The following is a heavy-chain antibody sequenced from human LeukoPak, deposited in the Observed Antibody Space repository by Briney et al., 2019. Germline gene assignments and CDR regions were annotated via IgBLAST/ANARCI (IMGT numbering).Heavy chain of an antibody. CDR2: ISGSGGST. CDR1: GFTFSSYG. CDR3: AKSGSGYSYGSNYYFDY. Sequence: GGSLRLSCAASGFTFSSYGMSWVRQAPGKGLEWVSAISGSGGSTYYADSVKGRFTISRDNSKNTLYLQMNSLRAEDTAVYYCAKSGSGYSYGSNYYFDYWGQGTLVTVSS. J-gene: IGHJ4*02. V-gene: IGHV3-23*01. D-gene: IGHD5-18*01.